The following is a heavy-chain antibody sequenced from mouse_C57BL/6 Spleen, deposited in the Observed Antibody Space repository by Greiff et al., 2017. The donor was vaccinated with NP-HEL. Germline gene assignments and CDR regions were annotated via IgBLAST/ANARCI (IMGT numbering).Heavy chain of an antibody. Sequence: VQLQQSGPELVKPGASVKMSCKASGYTFTDYNMHWVKQSHGKSLEWIGYINPNNGGTSYNQKFKGKATLTVNKSSSTAYMELRSLTSEDSAVYYCARELRLRGTFDYWGQGTTLTVSS. V-gene: IGHV1-22*01. CDR2: INPNNGGT. CDR3: ARELRLRGTFDY. CDR1: GYTFTDYN. J-gene: IGHJ2*01. D-gene: IGHD3-2*02.